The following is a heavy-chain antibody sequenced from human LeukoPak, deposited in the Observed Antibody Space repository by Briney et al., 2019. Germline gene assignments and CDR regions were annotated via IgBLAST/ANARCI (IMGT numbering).Heavy chain of an antibody. Sequence: ASVKVSCKASGYTFTSYGISWVRQAPGQGLEWMGWISAYNGNTNYAQKLQGRVTMTTDTSTSTAHMELRSLRSDDTAVYYCARAHYYDSSGYPRDYWGQGTLVTVSS. CDR2: ISAYNGNT. CDR3: ARAHYYDSSGYPRDY. D-gene: IGHD3-22*01. CDR1: GYTFTSYG. J-gene: IGHJ4*02. V-gene: IGHV1-18*01.